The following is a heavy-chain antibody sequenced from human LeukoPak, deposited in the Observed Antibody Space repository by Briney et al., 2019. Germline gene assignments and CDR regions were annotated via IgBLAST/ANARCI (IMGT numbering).Heavy chain of an antibody. Sequence: SSETLSLTCTVSGGSISSYYWSWIRQPPGKGLEWIGYISYSGSTNFNPSLKSRVTISVDTSKNQFSLKLNSVTAADTAVYYCAREISWSRGAFDIWGQGTMVTVSS. V-gene: IGHV4-59*12. CDR1: GGSISSYY. CDR2: ISYSGST. D-gene: IGHD6-13*01. J-gene: IGHJ3*02. CDR3: AREISWSRGAFDI.